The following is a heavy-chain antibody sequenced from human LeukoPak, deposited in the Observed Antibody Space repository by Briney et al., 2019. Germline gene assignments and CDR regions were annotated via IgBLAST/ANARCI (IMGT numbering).Heavy chain of an antibody. CDR2: IIPILGIA. Sequence: GSSVKVSCKASGGTFSSYAISWVRQAPGQGLEWMGRIIPILGIANYAQKFQGRVTITADKSTSTAYMELSSLRSEDTAVYYCAITGPTTGYIDYWGQGTLVTVSS. D-gene: IGHD4-17*01. V-gene: IGHV1-69*04. CDR1: GGTFSSYA. J-gene: IGHJ4*02. CDR3: AITGPTTGYIDY.